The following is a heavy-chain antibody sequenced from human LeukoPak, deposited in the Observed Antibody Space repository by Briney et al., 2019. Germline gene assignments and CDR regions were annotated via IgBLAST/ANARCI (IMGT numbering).Heavy chain of an antibody. CDR1: GFTFDDYA. CDR3: AKDRQWFGELFAPDAFDI. D-gene: IGHD3-10*01. J-gene: IGHJ3*02. Sequence: PGRSLRLSCAASGFTFDDYAMHWVRQAPGKGLEWVSGISWNSGSIGYADSVKGRFTISRDNAKNSLYLQMNSLRAEDTALYYCAKDRQWFGELFAPDAFDIWGQGTMVTVSS. CDR2: ISWNSGSI. V-gene: IGHV3-9*01.